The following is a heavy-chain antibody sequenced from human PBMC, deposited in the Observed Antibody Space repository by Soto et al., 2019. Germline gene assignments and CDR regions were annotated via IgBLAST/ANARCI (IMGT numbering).Heavy chain of an antibody. CDR2: IYWDDDK. V-gene: IGHV2-5*02. CDR3: AHRTDGLLWFGESADAFDI. Sequence: QITLKESGPTLVKPTQTLTLTCTFSGFSLSTSGVGVGWIRQPPGKALEWLALIYWDDDKRYSPSLKSRLTITKDTSKNQVVLTMTNMDPVDTATYYCAHRTDGLLWFGESADAFDIWGQGTMVTVSS. CDR1: GFSLSTSGVG. J-gene: IGHJ3*02. D-gene: IGHD3-10*01.